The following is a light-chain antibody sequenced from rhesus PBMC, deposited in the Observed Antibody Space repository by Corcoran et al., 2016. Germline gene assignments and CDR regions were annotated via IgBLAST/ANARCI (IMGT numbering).Light chain of an antibody. V-gene: IGKV1-22*01. CDR3: LQDYTTPLT. J-gene: IGKJ1*01. CDR1: QSISSW. CDR2: KAS. Sequence: DIQMTQSPSSLSASVGDTVTITCRASQSISSWLAWYQQKPGKAPKLLIYKASSLQSGVPSRFSGSGSGTDVTLTISSLQPEDVATYYGLQDYTTPLTFGQGTKVEIK.